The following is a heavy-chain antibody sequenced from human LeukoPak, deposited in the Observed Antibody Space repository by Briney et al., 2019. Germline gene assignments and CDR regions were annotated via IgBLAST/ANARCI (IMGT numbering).Heavy chain of an antibody. Sequence: ASVKVSCKASGYTFTSYGISWVRQAPGQGLEWMGWISAYNGNTNYAQKLQGRVTMTTDTSTSTAYMELRSLRSDDTAVYYCARDERAQWGSYYDFWSGYYTPNIYWGQGTLVTVSS. CDR3: ARDERAQWGSYYDFWSGYYTPNIY. CDR1: GYTFTSYG. V-gene: IGHV1-18*01. CDR2: ISAYNGNT. J-gene: IGHJ4*02. D-gene: IGHD3-3*01.